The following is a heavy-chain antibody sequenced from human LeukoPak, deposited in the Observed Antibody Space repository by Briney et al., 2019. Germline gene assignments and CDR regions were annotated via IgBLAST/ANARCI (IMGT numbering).Heavy chain of an antibody. D-gene: IGHD3-22*01. Sequence: GGSLRLSYAASGFTVSSNYMSWVRQAPGKGLEWVSVIYSGGSTYYADSVKGRFTISRDNSKNTLYLQMNSLRAEDTAVYYCARLYYDSSGYYCLVPWGQGTLVTVSS. CDR1: GFTVSSNY. J-gene: IGHJ5*02. V-gene: IGHV3-53*01. CDR3: ARLYYDSSGYYCLVP. CDR2: IYSGGST.